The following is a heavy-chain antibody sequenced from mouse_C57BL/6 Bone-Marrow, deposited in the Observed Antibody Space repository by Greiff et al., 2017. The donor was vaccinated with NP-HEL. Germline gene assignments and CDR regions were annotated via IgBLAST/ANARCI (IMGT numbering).Heavy chain of an antibody. CDR3: ARDANPYYAMDY. CDR1: GFTFSDFY. CDR2: SRNKANDYTT. V-gene: IGHV7-1*01. Sequence: DVKLVESGGGLVQSGRSLRLSCATSGFTFSDFYMEWVRQAPGKGLEWIAASRNKANDYTTEYSASVKGRFIVSRDTSQSILYLQMNALRAEDTAIYYCARDANPYYAMDYWGQGTSVTVSS. J-gene: IGHJ4*01.